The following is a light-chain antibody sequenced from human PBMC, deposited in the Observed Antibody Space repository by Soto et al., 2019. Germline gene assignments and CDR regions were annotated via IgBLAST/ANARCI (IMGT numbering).Light chain of an antibody. CDR2: GTS. J-gene: IGKJ5*01. CDR3: QQYGSSSQVS. Sequence: EIVLTQSPGTLSLSPGDRATFSCRASQSVGNIYLAWYQQKPGQAPRLLIHGTSSRATGNPDRFSGTGSGTDFTLTISRLEAEDFAMYYCQQYGSSSQVSFGQGTRL. V-gene: IGKV3-20*01. CDR1: QSVGNIY.